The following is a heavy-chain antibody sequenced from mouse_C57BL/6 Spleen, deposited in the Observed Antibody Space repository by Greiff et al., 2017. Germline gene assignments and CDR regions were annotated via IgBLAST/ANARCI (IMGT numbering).Heavy chain of an antibody. J-gene: IGHJ2*01. V-gene: IGHV1-64*01. CDR2: IHPNSGST. CDR1: GYTFTSYW. CDR3: AREGYYFDY. Sequence: LQQPGAELVKPGASVKLSCKASGYTFTSYWMHWVKQRPGQGLEWIGMIHPNSGSTNYNEKFKSKATLTVDKSSSTAYMQLSSLTSVDSAVYYCAREGYYFDYWGQGTTLTVSS.